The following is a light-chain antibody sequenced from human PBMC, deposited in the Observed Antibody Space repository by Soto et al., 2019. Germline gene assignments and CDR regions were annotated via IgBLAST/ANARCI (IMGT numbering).Light chain of an antibody. CDR3: QQYGSSPGLLT. CDR1: ASVSSTY. Sequence: EIVLTRSPGTLSLSPGERDSASRRPTASVSSTYLAWYQQKPGQAPRLLIYDASSRATVIPDSFSGSGSGTDFTLTISRLEPEDFAVYYCQQYGSSPGLLTFGTGTKVDIK. J-gene: IGKJ3*01. V-gene: IGKV3-20*01. CDR2: DAS.